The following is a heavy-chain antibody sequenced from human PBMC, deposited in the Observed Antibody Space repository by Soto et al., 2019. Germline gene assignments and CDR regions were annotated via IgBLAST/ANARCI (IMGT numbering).Heavy chain of an antibody. V-gene: IGHV1-8*01. Sequence: ASVKVSCKASGYTFTSYDINWVRQATGQGLERMGWMNPNSGNTGYAQKFQGRVTMTRNTSISTAYMELSSLRSEDTAVYYCAIAYCSGGSCPFDYWGQGTLVTVSS. CDR3: AIAYCSGGSCPFDY. CDR2: MNPNSGNT. CDR1: GYTFTSYD. J-gene: IGHJ4*02. D-gene: IGHD2-15*01.